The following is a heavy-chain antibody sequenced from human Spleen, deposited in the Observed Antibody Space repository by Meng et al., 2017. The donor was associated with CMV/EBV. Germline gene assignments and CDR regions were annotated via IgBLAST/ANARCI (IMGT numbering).Heavy chain of an antibody. CDR1: GFTFSNYG. V-gene: IGHV3-48*04. Sequence: GGSLRLSCQASGFTFSNYGMHWVRQAPGKGLEWVSYINTNSRTIYYADSVKRRFTISRDNTKNSLYLQMSGLRAEDTAVYYCARDLHVDGLDPWGQGTLVTVSS. J-gene: IGHJ5*02. CDR2: INTNSRTI. CDR3: ARDLHVDGLDP.